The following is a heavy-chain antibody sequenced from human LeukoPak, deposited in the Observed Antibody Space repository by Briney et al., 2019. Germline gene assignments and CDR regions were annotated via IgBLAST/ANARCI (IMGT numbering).Heavy chain of an antibody. V-gene: IGHV3-33*01. CDR1: GFTFSSYG. J-gene: IGHJ4*02. CDR2: LWYDGNNK. D-gene: IGHD5-18*01. Sequence: PGKSLRLSCAASGFTFSSYGIHWVRQAPGKGLEWVTILWYDGNNKYYADSVKGRFTISRDNAKNSLYLQMNSLRAEDTAVYYCARVDTAMVTSYYFDYWGQGTLVTVSS. CDR3: ARVDTAMVTSYYFDY.